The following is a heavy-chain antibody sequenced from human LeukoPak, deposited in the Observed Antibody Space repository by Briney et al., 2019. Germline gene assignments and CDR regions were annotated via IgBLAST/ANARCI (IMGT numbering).Heavy chain of an antibody. Sequence: TSETLSLTCNVSGYSISSGYYWAWIRQSPGKGLEWIGSIYYSGSTYYNPSLKSRVTISVDTSKNQFSLKLSSVTAADTAVYYCAKPYSSSSGDYYFDYWGQGTLVTVSS. CDR2: IYYSGST. CDR3: AKPYSSSSGDYYFDY. D-gene: IGHD6-6*01. CDR1: GYSISSGYY. J-gene: IGHJ4*02. V-gene: IGHV4-38-2*02.